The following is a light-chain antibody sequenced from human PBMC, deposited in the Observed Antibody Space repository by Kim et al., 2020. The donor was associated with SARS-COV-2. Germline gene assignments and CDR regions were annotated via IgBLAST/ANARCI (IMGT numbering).Light chain of an antibody. CDR1: NLGSKS. V-gene: IGLV3-21*04. Sequence: AAGRTGRITCGGNNLGSKSVHWYQQKPGQAPVLVIYYDSDRPSGIPERFSGSNSGNTATLTISRVEAGDEADYYCQVWDSSSDHWVFGGGTKLTVL. CDR3: QVWDSSSDHWV. CDR2: YDS. J-gene: IGLJ3*02.